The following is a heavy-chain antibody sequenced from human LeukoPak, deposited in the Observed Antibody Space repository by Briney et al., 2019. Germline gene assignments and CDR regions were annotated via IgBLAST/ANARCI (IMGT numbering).Heavy chain of an antibody. CDR3: ARHPSNVLLWFGELYYFDY. V-gene: IGHV4-59*08. Sequence: SETLSLTCTVSGGSISSYYWSRIRQPPGKGLEWIGYIYYSGSTNYNPSLKSRVTISVDTSKNQFSLKLSSVTAADTAVYYCARHPSNVLLWFGELYYFDYWGQGTLVTVSS. CDR2: IYYSGST. CDR1: GGSISSYY. D-gene: IGHD3-10*01. J-gene: IGHJ4*02.